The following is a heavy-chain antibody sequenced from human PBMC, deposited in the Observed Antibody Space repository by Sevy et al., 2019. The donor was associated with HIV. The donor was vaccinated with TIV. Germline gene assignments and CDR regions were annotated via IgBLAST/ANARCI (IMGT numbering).Heavy chain of an antibody. Sequence: GGSLRLSCAASGFTFSSYWMSWVRQAPGKGLEWVANIKQDGSEKYYEYSVRGRFTMSRDNAKNSLYLVMNSLRAEDTAGYYCAADFWGGYNHFDYWGQGTLVTVSS. V-gene: IGHV3-7*01. CDR1: GFTFSSYW. D-gene: IGHD3-3*01. J-gene: IGHJ4*02. CDR3: AADFWGGYNHFDY. CDR2: IKQDGSEK.